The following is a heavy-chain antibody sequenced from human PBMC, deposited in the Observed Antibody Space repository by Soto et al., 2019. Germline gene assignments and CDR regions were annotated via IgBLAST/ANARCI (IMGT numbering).Heavy chain of an antibody. CDR3: VREGSGYYDILTGSPRFFFDY. J-gene: IGHJ4*02. Sequence: PRESLKISCKGSGYSFTGYWVGWVRQMPGKDLEWMGIISPRDSETRYSPSFQGQVTISVDKSISTAYLQWSSLKASDTAMYYCVREGSGYYDILTGSPRFFFDYWGQGALVTVSS. V-gene: IGHV5-51*01. CDR2: ISPRDSET. D-gene: IGHD3-9*01. CDR1: GYSFTGYW.